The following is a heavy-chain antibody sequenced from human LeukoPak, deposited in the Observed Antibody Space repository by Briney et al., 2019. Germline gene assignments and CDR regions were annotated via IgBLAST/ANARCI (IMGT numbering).Heavy chain of an antibody. CDR3: ATGTRSTWPPPFDY. CDR1: GFTFSSYA. V-gene: IGHV3-23*01. CDR2: VISSGST. Sequence: GGPVRLSCAASGFTFSSYAMSWVRQAPGKGLEWVSAVISSGSTYYADSVKGRFNISRDNSKNTVFLQMSSLRAEDTAVYYCATGTRSTWPPPFDYWGQGTLLTVST. J-gene: IGHJ4*02. D-gene: IGHD6-13*01.